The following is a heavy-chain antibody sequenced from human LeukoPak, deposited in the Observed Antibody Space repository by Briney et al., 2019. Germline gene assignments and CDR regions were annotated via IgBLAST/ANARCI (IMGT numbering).Heavy chain of an antibody. J-gene: IGHJ6*02. D-gene: IGHD3-10*01. Sequence: SVKVSCKASGGTFSSYAISWVRQAPGQGLEWMGRIIPILGIANYAQKFQGRVTITADKSTSTAYMELSSLRSEDTAVYYCARLLWFGEFLGYGMDVWGQGTTVTVSS. CDR1: GGTFSSYA. CDR3: ARLLWFGEFLGYGMDV. V-gene: IGHV1-69*04. CDR2: IIPILGIA.